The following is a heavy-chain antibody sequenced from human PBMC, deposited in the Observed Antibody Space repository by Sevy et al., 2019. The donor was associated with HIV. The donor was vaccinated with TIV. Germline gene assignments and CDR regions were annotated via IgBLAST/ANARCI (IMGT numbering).Heavy chain of an antibody. D-gene: IGHD1-1*01. CDR2: IYPGDSET. CDR3: ARHKLSYDNNWIQDNWFDP. V-gene: IGHV5-51*01. J-gene: IGHJ5*02. CDR1: GYSFSDYW. Sequence: GESLKISCEGSGYSFSDYWIGWVRRKPGKGLEWMGIIYPGDSETRYNPSFEGQVTISADTSINTAYLEWRSLKASDTAMYYCARHKLSYDNNWIQDNWFDPWGQGTLVTVSS.